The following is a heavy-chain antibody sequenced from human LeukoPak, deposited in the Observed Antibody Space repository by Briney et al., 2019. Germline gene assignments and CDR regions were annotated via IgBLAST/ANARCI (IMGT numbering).Heavy chain of an antibody. CDR2: IFPGDSDT. D-gene: IGHD5-24*01. CDR3: ATLGGDGYNYGYFGY. J-gene: IGHJ4*02. Sequence: GESLKISCSGSGYSFTSYWIGWVRQMPGKGLEWMGIIFPGDSDTRYNPSFPGQVTISADKSIRTAYLQWRSLKASDTAMYYCATLGGDGYNYGYFGYWGQGTLVTVSS. CDR1: GYSFTSYW. V-gene: IGHV5-51*01.